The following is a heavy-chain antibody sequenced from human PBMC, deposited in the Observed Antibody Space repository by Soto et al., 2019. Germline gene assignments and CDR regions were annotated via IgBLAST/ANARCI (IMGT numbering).Heavy chain of an antibody. CDR2: LYYSGSI. CDR1: GVSISRSPYY. J-gene: IGHJ4*02. Sequence: PSETLFRTCTVSGVSISRSPYYWGLIRQRPGKGLEWIGSLYYSGSILYNPSLKSRVTISVDTSKNQFSLKLSSVTAADTAVYYCARLYYDSSGYYYLGYFDYWGQGTLVTVSS. CDR3: ARLYYDSSGYYYLGYFDY. D-gene: IGHD3-22*01. V-gene: IGHV4-39*01.